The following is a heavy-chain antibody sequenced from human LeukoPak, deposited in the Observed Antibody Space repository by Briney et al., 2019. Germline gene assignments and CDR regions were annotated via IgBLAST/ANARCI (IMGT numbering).Heavy chain of an antibody. Sequence: GGSLRLSCAASGFTFSSYAMSWVRQAPGKGLEWVANIKQDGSEKYYVDSVKGRFTISRDNAKNSLYLQMNSLRAEDTAVYYCARSMLLWFGEYNYWGQGTLVTVSS. CDR3: ARSMLLWFGEYNY. J-gene: IGHJ4*02. V-gene: IGHV3-7*01. CDR2: IKQDGSEK. D-gene: IGHD3-10*01. CDR1: GFTFSSYA.